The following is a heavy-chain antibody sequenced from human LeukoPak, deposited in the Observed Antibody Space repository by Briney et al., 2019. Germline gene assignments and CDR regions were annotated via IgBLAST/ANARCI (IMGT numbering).Heavy chain of an antibody. D-gene: IGHD4-17*01. Sequence: GGSLRLSCAASGFTFSTFAMTWVRQAPGKGLEWVSSITGTHYTTYYTDSVKGRFTISRDNSKNTLYLQMNCLRADDTAIYYCTKDPNGDYVGAFDPWGQGTLATVSS. CDR1: GFTFSTFA. CDR2: ITGTHYTT. J-gene: IGHJ5*02. V-gene: IGHV3-23*01. CDR3: TKDPNGDYVGAFDP.